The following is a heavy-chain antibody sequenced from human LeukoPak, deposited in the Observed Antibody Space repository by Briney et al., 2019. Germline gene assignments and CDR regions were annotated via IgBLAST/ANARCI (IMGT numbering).Heavy chain of an antibody. V-gene: IGHV3-53*05. Sequence: GGSLRLSCAASGFTVSSNYMSWVRQAPGKGLERVSVIYSGGSTYYADSVKGRFTISRDNSKNTLYLQMNSLRAEDTAVYYCAKDIGYSSSWYIGYFDYWGQGTLVTVSS. CDR1: GFTVSSNY. D-gene: IGHD6-13*01. J-gene: IGHJ4*02. CDR2: IYSGGST. CDR3: AKDIGYSSSWYIGYFDY.